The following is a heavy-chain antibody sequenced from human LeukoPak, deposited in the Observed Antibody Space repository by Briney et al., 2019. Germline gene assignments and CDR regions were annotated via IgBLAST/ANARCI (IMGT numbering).Heavy chain of an antibody. V-gene: IGHV1-18*01. Sequence: GASVKVSCKASGYTFTSYGISWVRQAPGQGLEWMGWISAYSGNTNYAQKLQGRVTMTTDTSTSTAYMELRSLRSDDTAVYYCARDSGDYDFWSGYPPDVAFDIWGQGTMVTVSS. CDR1: GYTFTSYG. J-gene: IGHJ3*02. D-gene: IGHD3-3*01. CDR3: ARDSGDYDFWSGYPPDVAFDI. CDR2: ISAYSGNT.